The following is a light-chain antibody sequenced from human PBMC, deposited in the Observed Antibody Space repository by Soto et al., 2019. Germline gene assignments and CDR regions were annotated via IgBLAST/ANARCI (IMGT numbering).Light chain of an antibody. CDR2: NSS. CDR3: QQYRDLPQT. J-gene: IGKJ1*01. V-gene: IGKV3-20*01. Sequence: EIVLTQSPGTLSLSPGERATLSCRASQSVRSNYLAWYQQKPGQAPRLLIYNSSTRATVIPDRFSGSGSGTDFTFTISRLEPEDFALYYCQQYRDLPQTFGQGTKVDIK. CDR1: QSVRSNY.